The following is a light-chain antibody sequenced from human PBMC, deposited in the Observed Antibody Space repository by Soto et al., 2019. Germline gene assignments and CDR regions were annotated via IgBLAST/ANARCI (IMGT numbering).Light chain of an antibody. CDR1: SSDVGSYSL. CDR2: EVN. Sequence: QSALTQPASVSGSPGQSITISCTGTSSDVGSYSLVSWYQLHPGKAPKVMIYEVNKRPSGVSNRFSGSKSGNTASLTISGLQADDEADYYCCSYAGNSGGVVFGGGTKLTVL. J-gene: IGLJ2*01. CDR3: CSYAGNSGGVV. V-gene: IGLV2-23*02.